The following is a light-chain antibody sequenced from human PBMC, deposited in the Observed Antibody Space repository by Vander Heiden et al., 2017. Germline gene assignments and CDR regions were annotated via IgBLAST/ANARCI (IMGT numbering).Light chain of an antibody. CDR1: QDINNF. J-gene: IGKJ2*01. CDR3: QHYGSLPSYT. Sequence: DIQMTQSPSSLSASVGDRVTITCQTNQDINNFLNWYQQKPGKAPKLLIYAASNLDTGVPSRFSGSGSGTHFTFTISSLQPEDFAAYYCQHYGSLPSYTFGQGTKLDFK. CDR2: AAS. V-gene: IGKV1-33*01.